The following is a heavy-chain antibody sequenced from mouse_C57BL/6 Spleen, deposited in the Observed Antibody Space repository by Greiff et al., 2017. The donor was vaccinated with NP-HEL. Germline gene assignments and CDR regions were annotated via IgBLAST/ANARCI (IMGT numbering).Heavy chain of an antibody. D-gene: IGHD2-12*01. J-gene: IGHJ4*01. CDR2: ISSGSSTN. V-gene: IGHV5-17*01. Sequence: EVQLVESGGGLVKPGGSLKLSCAASGFTFSDYGMHWVRQAPEKGLEWVAYISSGSSTNYYADTVKGRFTISRDNAKNTLFLQMTSLRSEDTGMYYSARGNSYDAMDYWGQGTSVTVSS. CDR3: ARGNSYDAMDY. CDR1: GFTFSDYG.